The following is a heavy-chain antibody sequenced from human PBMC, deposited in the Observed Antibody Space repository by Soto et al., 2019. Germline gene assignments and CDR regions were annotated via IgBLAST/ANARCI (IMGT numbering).Heavy chain of an antibody. CDR3: AREAAAGVDY. CDR1: GGSISTSSYY. V-gene: IGHV4-39*07. CDR2: IYYSGTS. D-gene: IGHD6-13*01. Sequence: PSETLSLTCTVSGGSISTSSYYWGWIRQPPGKGLEWIGTIYYSGTSYHNPSLKSRVTIPVDTSKNQFSLKLSSVTAADTAVYYCAREAAAGVDYWGQGTLVTV. J-gene: IGHJ4*02.